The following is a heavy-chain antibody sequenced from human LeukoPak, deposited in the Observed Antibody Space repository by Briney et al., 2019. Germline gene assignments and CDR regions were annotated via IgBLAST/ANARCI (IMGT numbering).Heavy chain of an antibody. J-gene: IGHJ4*02. Sequence: GGSLRLSCAASGFTFSSYEMNWVRQAPGKGLEWVSYISSSGSTIYYADSVKGRFTISRDNAKNSLYLRMNSLRAEDTAVYYCARFVGATTSLDYWGQGTLVTVSS. D-gene: IGHD1-26*01. CDR1: GFTFSSYE. CDR2: ISSSGSTI. CDR3: ARFVGATTSLDY. V-gene: IGHV3-48*03.